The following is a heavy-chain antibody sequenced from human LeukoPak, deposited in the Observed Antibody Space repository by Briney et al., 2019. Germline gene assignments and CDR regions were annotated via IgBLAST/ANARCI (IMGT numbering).Heavy chain of an antibody. D-gene: IGHD3-3*01. J-gene: IGHJ4*02. CDR1: GFTFSSYG. CDR3: AKDPTSNYYDFWSGYYEDY. CDR2: IRYDGSKK. Sequence: PGGSLRLSCAASGFTFSSYGMHWVRQAPGKGLEWVAFIRYDGSKKYYADSVKGRFTISRDNSKNTLYLQMNSLRAEDTAVYYCAKDPTSNYYDFWSGYYEDYWGQGTLVTVSS. V-gene: IGHV3-30*02.